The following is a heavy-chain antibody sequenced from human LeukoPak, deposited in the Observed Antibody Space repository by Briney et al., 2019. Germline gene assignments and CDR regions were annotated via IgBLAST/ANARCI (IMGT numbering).Heavy chain of an antibody. V-gene: IGHV1-8*01. D-gene: IGHD2-15*01. CDR1: GYTFTSYD. CDR2: MNPNSGNT. CDR3: ARGPSGYCSGGSCYPLEYYFDY. Sequence: ASVKVSCKASGYTFTSYDINWVRQATGPGLEWMGWMNPNSGNTGYAQKFQGRVTMTRNTSISTAYMELSSLRSEDTAVYCCARGPSGYCSGGSCYPLEYYFDYWGQGTLVTVSS. J-gene: IGHJ4*02.